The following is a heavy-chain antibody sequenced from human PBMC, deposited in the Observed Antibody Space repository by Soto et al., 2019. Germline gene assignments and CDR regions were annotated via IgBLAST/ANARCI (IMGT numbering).Heavy chain of an antibody. CDR1: GFTVSSNY. V-gene: IGHV3-66*04. Sequence: EVQLVESGGGLVQPGGSLRLSCAASGFTVSSNYMNWVRQPPGKGLEWVSSISSGATTYYADSVKGRFTISRDSSSNTLYLQMNSLRAEDSAVYYCAKLGYSSTFDSWGQGTLV. D-gene: IGHD5-18*01. CDR2: ISSGATT. CDR3: AKLGYSSTFDS. J-gene: IGHJ4*02.